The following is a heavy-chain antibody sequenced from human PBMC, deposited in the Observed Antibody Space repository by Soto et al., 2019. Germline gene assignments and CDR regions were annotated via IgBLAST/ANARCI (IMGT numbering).Heavy chain of an antibody. CDR2: INSDGSST. D-gene: IGHD1-26*01. J-gene: IGHJ4*02. Sequence: PGRSLRLSCAASECTFSSYWMHWIRQAPGKALVWVSRINSDGSSTSYADSVQGRFTISRDNPQNPLYLQMYRLRAADTAVSFCARDPYTGRHPGSDHWGQRPLVTVSS. CDR1: ECTFSSYW. V-gene: IGHV3-74*01. CDR3: ARDPYTGRHPGSDH.